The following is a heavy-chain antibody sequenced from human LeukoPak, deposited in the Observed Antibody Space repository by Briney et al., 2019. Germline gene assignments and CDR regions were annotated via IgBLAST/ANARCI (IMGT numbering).Heavy chain of an antibody. V-gene: IGHV7-4-1*02. CDR3: ARDTYCSGGRCYSRVGY. CDR1: GYTFTSYG. CDR2: INTNTGNP. D-gene: IGHD2-15*01. Sequence: ASVEVSCKASGYTFTSYGISWVRQAPGQGLEWMGWINTNTGNPTYAQGFTERFVFSWDTSVNTAYLQINSLKPEDTAVYFCARDTYCSGGRCYSRVGYWGQGTVVTVSS. J-gene: IGHJ4*02.